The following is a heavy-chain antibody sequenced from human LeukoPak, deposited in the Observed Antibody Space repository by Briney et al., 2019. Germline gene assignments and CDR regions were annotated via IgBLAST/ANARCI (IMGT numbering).Heavy chain of an antibody. V-gene: IGHV4-34*01. Sequence: SETLSLTCAVYGGSFSGYYWSWIRQPPGKGLEWIGEINHSGSTNYNPSLKSRVTISVDRSKNQFSLKLSSVTAADTAVYYCARDVHYCGSGFDYWGQGTLVTVSS. D-gene: IGHD3-10*01. J-gene: IGHJ4*02. CDR1: GGSFSGYY. CDR2: INHSGST. CDR3: ARDVHYCGSGFDY.